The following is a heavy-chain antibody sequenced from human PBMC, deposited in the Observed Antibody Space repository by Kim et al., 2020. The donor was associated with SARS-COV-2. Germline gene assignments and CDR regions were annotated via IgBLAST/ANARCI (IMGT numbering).Heavy chain of an antibody. D-gene: IGHD5-18*01. J-gene: IGHJ4*02. CDR3: SAVGYRDRTGHFEF. Sequence: GGSLRLSCAASGFSFSTSSIHWVRHSSGKGLEWVARLRSRAKGYATAYVASVTGSFTISRDDSKNTASLHMNSLKVDDTAVYYCSAVGYRDRTGHFEFWGQGTLVIVSS. CDR1: GFSFSTSS. CDR2: LRSRAKGYAT. V-gene: IGHV3-73*01.